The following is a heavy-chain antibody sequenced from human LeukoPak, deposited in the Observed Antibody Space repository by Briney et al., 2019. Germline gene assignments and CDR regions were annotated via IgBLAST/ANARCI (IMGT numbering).Heavy chain of an antibody. D-gene: IGHD3-3*01. CDR2: IRTDNGDT. Sequence: ASVKVSCKASVYRPYTYGISSVGQAPGQGLGWMGWIRTDNGDTNYAPNFQGRVAMTTDTSTSTAYMELRSPRSDDTAVYYCGRFWSGYLPDYWGEGTLVTVSS. CDR3: GRFWSGYLPDY. CDR1: VYRPYTYG. V-gene: IGHV1-18*01. J-gene: IGHJ4*02.